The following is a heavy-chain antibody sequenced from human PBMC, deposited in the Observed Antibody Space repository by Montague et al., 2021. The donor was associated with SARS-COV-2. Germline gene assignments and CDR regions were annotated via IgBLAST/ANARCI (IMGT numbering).Heavy chain of an antibody. J-gene: IGHJ6*02. CDR3: ASHCGGGRCYFGMDV. D-gene: IGHD2-15*01. Sequence: SETLSLTCDVYGGSFSSYWSWIRQPPGRGLEWVGQISHSGGTNYXPSLKSRVTISVDTSKNQVSLKLSSVTAADTAVYYCASHCGGGRCYFGMDVWGQGTTVTVSS. CDR2: ISHSGGT. V-gene: IGHV4-34*01. CDR1: GGSFSSY.